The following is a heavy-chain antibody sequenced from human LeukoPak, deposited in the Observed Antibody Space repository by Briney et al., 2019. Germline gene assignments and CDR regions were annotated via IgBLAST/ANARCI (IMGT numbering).Heavy chain of an antibody. J-gene: IGHJ4*02. D-gene: IGHD7-27*01. CDR3: ARVLGLTGFDY. CDR1: GGSFSGYY. Sequence: SETLSLTCAVYGGSFSGYYWSWIRQPPGKGLEWIGEINHSGSANYNPSLKSRVTISVDTSKNQFSLKLSSVTAADTAVYYCARVLGLTGFDYWGQGTLVTVSS. CDR2: INHSGSA. V-gene: IGHV4-34*01.